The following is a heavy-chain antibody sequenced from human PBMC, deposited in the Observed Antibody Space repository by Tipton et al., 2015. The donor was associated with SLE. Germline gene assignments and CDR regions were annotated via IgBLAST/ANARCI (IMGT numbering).Heavy chain of an antibody. J-gene: IGHJ4*02. CDR3: TRDPYGSGSHFGYFFDY. V-gene: IGHV3-49*04. Sequence: SLRLSCDGSGFIFSSYWMSWVLQAPGKGLEWIGSIRSKPYGGTTEFAASVEGRFTISRDDSKSIAYLQMNSLKTEDTGVYYCTRDPYGSGSHFGYFFDYWGQGTLVTVSS. CDR2: IRSKPYGGTT. CDR1: GFIFSSYW. D-gene: IGHD3-10*01.